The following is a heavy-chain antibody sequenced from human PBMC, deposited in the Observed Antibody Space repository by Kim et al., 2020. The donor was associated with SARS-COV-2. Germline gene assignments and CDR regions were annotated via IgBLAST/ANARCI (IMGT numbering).Heavy chain of an antibody. CDR2: ITSKKDGETT. CDR3: STGVPRGSYFDR. D-gene: IGHD5-12*01. Sequence: LSLTCAASGFTFSNVWMHWVRQAPGRGPEWVGRITSKKDGETTDYGAPVKGRVTISRDDSKTTVHLQMNSLNTEDTSVYYCSTGVPRGSYFDRWC. J-gene: IGHJ4*01. CDR1: GFTFSNVW. V-gene: IGHV3-15*01.